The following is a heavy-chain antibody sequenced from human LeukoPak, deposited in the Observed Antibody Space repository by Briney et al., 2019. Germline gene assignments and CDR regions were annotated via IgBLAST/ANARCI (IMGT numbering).Heavy chain of an antibody. D-gene: IGHD3-3*01. J-gene: IGHJ6*02. CDR3: ARAPDYDFWSGYYPYYYYGMDV. CDR2: IYSGGST. Sequence: GGSLRLSCAASGFTVSSNHMSWVRQAPGKGLEWVSVIYSGGSTYYADSVKGRFTISRDNSKNTLYLQMNSLRAEDTAVYYCARAPDYDFWSGYYPYYYYGMDVWGQGTTVTVSS. V-gene: IGHV3-53*01. CDR1: GFTVSSNH.